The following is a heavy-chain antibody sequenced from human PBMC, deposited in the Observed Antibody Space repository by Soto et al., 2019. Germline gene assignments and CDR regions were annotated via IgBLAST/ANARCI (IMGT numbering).Heavy chain of an antibody. CDR3: ARDRREYSYGSYYYYYIDV. CDR1: GGSISSYY. Sequence: PSETLSLTCTVSGGSISSYYWSWIRQPPGKGLEWIGYIYYSGSTNYNPSLKSRVTISVDTSKNQFSLKLSSVTAADTAVYYCARDRREYSYGSYYYYYIDVWGKGTTVTVS. J-gene: IGHJ6*03. D-gene: IGHD5-18*01. CDR2: IYYSGST. V-gene: IGHV4-59*01.